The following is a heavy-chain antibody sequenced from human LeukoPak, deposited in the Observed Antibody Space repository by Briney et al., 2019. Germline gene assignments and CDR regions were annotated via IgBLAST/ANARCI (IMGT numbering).Heavy chain of an antibody. CDR1: GGSFSGYY. Sequence: SETPSLTCAVYGGSFSGYYWSWIRQPPGKGLEWIGEINHSGSTNYNPSLKSRVTISVDTSKNQFSLKLSSVTAADTAVYYCARRGSVPAAMPYDYWGQGTLVTVSS. CDR3: ARRGSVPAAMPYDY. CDR2: INHSGST. V-gene: IGHV4-34*01. D-gene: IGHD2-2*01. J-gene: IGHJ4*02.